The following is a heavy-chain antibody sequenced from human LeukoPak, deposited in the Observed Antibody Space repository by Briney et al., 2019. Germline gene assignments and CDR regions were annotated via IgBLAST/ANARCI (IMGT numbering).Heavy chain of an antibody. CDR3: ARPYSISWELDS. CDR2: IKQDESEK. CDR1: GFNFGAYW. D-gene: IGHD6-13*01. V-gene: IGHV3-7*01. J-gene: IGHJ5*01. Sequence: PGGSLRLSCAPSGFNFGAYWMSWVRQAPGKGLEWVATIKQDESEKYYVDSVKGRFTISRDNAKNSLYLQMNSLRAEDTAVYYCARPYSISWELDSWGQGTLVTVSS.